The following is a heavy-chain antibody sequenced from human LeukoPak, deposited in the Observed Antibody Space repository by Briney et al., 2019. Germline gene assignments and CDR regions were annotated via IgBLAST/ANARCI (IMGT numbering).Heavy chain of an antibody. CDR2: IKQDGTER. CDR3: RSGIAY. J-gene: IGHJ4*02. D-gene: IGHD2-15*01. CDR1: GFTFSSYS. V-gene: IGHV3-7*01. Sequence: PGGSLRLSCAASGFTFSSYSMSWVRQAPGKGLEWVANIKQDGTERYYVDSVKGRFTISRDNAKNSLSLQMNSLRAEDTAVYYCRSGIAYWGQGTLVTVSS.